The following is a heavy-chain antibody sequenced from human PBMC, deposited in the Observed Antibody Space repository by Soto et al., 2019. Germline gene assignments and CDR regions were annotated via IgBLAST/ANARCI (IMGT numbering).Heavy chain of an antibody. D-gene: IGHD3-3*01. J-gene: IGHJ5*02. CDR2: INPSGGST. V-gene: IGHV1-46*01. CDR1: GYTFTSYY. CDR3: ARTHRDYDFWSGYSDLNWFDP. Sequence: GASVKVSCKASGYTFTSYYMHWVRQAPGQGLEWMGIINPSGGSTSYAQKFQGRVTVTRDTSTSTVYMELSSLRSEDTAVYYCARTHRDYDFWSGYSDLNWFDPWGQGTLVTVSS.